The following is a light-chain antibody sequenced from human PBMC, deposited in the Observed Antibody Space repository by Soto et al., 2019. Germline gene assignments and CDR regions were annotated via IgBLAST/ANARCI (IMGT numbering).Light chain of an antibody. J-gene: IGKJ2*01. CDR3: HQRSNWPPT. V-gene: IGKV3-11*01. Sequence: EIVLTQSPATLSLSPGERATLSCRASQSVSSYLAWYQQKPGQAPRVLIYDASNRATGIPARFSGSGSGTDFTLTISSLEPADFAVYYCHQRSNWPPTFGQGTKLDIK. CDR2: DAS. CDR1: QSVSSY.